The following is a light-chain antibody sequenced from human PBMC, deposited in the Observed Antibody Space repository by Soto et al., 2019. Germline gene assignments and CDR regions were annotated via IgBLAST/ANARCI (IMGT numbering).Light chain of an antibody. CDR3: AAWDDSLNGPV. CDR1: SSNIGSKT. CDR2: NNN. Sequence: QSVLTLPPSASGTPGQRVTISCSGSSSNIGSKTVNWYQQLPGTAPQLLIYNNNQRPAGVPDRFSGSKSGTSASLAISGLQSEDEANYYCAAWDDSLNGPVFGGGTKLTVL. J-gene: IGLJ2*01. V-gene: IGLV1-44*01.